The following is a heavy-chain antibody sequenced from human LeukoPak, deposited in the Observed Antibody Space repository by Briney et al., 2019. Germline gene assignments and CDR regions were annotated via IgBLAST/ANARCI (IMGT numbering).Heavy chain of an antibody. V-gene: IGHV6-1*01. CDR1: GDSVSSNSS. J-gene: IGHJ3*02. D-gene: IGHD5-18*01. CDR2: TYYRSKWYN. CDR3: ARGGQGDGYSADEAFDI. Sequence: SQTLSLTCAISGDSVSSNSSWNWIRQSPSRGLEWLGRTYYRSKWYNDYVVSVKSRININPDTSKNQFSLQLDSVTPEDTAVYYCARGGQGDGYSADEAFDIWGQGTMVTVS.